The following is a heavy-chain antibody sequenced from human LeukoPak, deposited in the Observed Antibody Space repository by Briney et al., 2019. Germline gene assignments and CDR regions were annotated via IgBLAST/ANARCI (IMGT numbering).Heavy chain of an antibody. D-gene: IGHD2-15*01. V-gene: IGHV3-21*01. CDR3: ASYCSGGSCYYPWAFDI. J-gene: IGHJ3*02. CDR2: ISSSSSYI. Sequence: GGSLRFSCAASGFTFSSYSMNWVRQAPGKGLEWVSSISSSSSYIYYADSVKGRFTISRDNAKNSLYLQMNSLRAEDTAVYYCASYCSGGSCYYPWAFDIWGQGTMVTVSS. CDR1: GFTFSSYS.